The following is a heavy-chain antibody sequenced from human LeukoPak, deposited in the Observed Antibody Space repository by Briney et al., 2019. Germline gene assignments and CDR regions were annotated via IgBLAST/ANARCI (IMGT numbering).Heavy chain of an antibody. CDR1: GGSISSYY. J-gene: IGHJ5*02. D-gene: IGHD6-13*01. V-gene: IGHV4-59*12. Sequence: SETLSLTCTVSGGSISSYYWSWIRQPPGKGLEWIGYIYYSGSTNYNPSLKSRVTISVDTSKNQFSLKLSSVTAADTAVYYCARVVTYSNHWTKGGRCRFDPWGQGTLVTVSS. CDR2: IYYSGST. CDR3: ARVVTYSNHWTKGGRCRFDP.